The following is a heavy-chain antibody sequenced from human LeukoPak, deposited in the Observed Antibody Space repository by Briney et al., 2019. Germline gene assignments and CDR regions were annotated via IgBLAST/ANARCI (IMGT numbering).Heavy chain of an antibody. Sequence: ASVKVSRKASGYTFSDYYLHWVRQAPGQGLEWVGWINPNSGGTNFAQKFRGRVTMTRDTSITTAYMELTRLKSDDTAVYYCARPPYSGSYSSGLAVYWGQGTLVTVSS. D-gene: IGHD1-26*01. CDR1: GYTFSDYY. CDR2: INPNSGGT. V-gene: IGHV1-2*02. CDR3: ARPPYSGSYSSGLAVY. J-gene: IGHJ4*02.